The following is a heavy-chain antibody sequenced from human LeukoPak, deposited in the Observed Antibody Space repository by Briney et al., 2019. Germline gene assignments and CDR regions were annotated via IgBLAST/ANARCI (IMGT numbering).Heavy chain of an antibody. V-gene: IGHV3-9*01. CDR2: IRWNSGSI. CDR1: GFTFDDYA. J-gene: IGHJ3*02. Sequence: GGSLRLSCAASGFTFDDYAMHWVRQAPGKGLEWVSGIRWNSGSIGYADSVEGRFTISRDNAKNSLYLQMNSLRAEDTALYYCAKDRLGAGWDAFDIWGQGTMVTVSS. D-gene: IGHD5/OR15-5a*01. CDR3: AKDRLGAGWDAFDI.